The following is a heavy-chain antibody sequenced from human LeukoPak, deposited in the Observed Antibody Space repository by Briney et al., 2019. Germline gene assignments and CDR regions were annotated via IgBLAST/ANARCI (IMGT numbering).Heavy chain of an antibody. D-gene: IGHD2-2*01. V-gene: IGHV3-9*01. CDR1: GFTFDDYA. CDR2: ISWNSGSI. J-gene: IGHJ5*02. CDR3: AKDRLRDYCSSTSCSTNWFDP. Sequence: HPGRSLRLSCAASGFTFDDYAMHWVRQAPGKGLEWVSGISWNSGSIGYADSVKGRFTISRDNAKNSLYLQMNSLRAEDTALYYCAKDRLRDYCSSTSCSTNWFDPWGQGTRVTVSS.